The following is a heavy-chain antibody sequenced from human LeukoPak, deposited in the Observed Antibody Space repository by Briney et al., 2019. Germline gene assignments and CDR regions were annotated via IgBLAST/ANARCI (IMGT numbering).Heavy chain of an antibody. V-gene: IGHV4-39*07. CDR2: IYTSGST. J-gene: IGHJ4*02. CDR3: ARANSVTKFDY. D-gene: IGHD4-17*01. CDR1: GGSISSSSYY. Sequence: RPSETLSLTCTVSGGSISSSSYYWGWIRQPPGKGLEWIGRIYTSGSTNYNPSLKSRVTMSVDTSKNQFSLKLSSVTAADTAVYYCARANSVTKFDYWGQGTLVTVSS.